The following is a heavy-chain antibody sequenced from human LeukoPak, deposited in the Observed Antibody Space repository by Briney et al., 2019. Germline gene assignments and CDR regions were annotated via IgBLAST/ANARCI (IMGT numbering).Heavy chain of an antibody. CDR3: ARGYYYDSSGLFQH. Sequence: ASETLSLTCTVSGGSIISYYWSWIRQPAGKGLEWIGRIYTSGSTNYIPSLKSRVTMSVDTSKNQFSLKLSSVTAADTAVCYCARGYYYDSSGLFQHWGQGTLVTVSS. CDR2: IYTSGST. CDR1: GGSIISYY. V-gene: IGHV4-4*07. D-gene: IGHD3-22*01. J-gene: IGHJ1*01.